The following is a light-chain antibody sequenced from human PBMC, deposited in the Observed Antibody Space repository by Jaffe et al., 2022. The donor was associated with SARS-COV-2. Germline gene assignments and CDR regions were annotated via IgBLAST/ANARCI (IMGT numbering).Light chain of an antibody. CDR1: QSFSGW. Sequence: DIQMTQSPSTLSASVGDRVTITCRASQSFSGWLAWYQQKPGKAPKLLIYKTSNLEFGVPSRFSGSGSGTEFTLTISSLQPDDFATYFCQHYNVYSLTFGGGTKVEIK. J-gene: IGKJ4*01. CDR3: QHYNVYSLT. V-gene: IGKV1-5*03. CDR2: KTS.